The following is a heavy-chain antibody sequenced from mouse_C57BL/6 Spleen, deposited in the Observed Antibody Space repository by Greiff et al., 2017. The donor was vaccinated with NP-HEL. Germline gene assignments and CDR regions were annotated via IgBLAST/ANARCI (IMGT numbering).Heavy chain of an antibody. J-gene: IGHJ4*01. V-gene: IGHV8-12*01. CDR2: IYWDDDK. CDR1: GFSLSTSGMG. D-gene: IGHD4-1*01. CDR3: ARRDWDWAMDY. Sequence: QVQLKESGPGILQSSQTLSLTCSFSGFSLSTSGMGVSWIRQPSGKSLEWLAHIYWDDDKRYNPSLKSRLTISKDTSRNQVFLKITSVDTADTATYYCARRDWDWAMDYWGQGTSVTVSS.